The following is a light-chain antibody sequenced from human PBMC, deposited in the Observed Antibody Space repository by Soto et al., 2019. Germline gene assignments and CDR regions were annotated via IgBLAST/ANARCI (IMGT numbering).Light chain of an antibody. V-gene: IGKV3-20*01. J-gene: IGKJ1*01. CDR2: GAS. CDR1: QSVSSSY. Sequence: EIVLTQSPGTLSLSPGERATLSCRASQSVSSSYLAWYQQKPGQAPRLLIYGASSRATVIPDRFSGSGSGTDFTLTISRLEPEDFAVYYCQQYGTTFGQGTKVDIK. CDR3: QQYGTT.